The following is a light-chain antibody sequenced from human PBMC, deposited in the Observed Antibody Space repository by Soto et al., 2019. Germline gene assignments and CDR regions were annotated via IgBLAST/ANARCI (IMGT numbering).Light chain of an antibody. V-gene: IGKV3-20*01. J-gene: IGKJ1*01. CDR1: QNLGTMC. CDR3: QHFGGSPRT. Sequence: LLTLSLHPEETDTPSCTGGQNLGTMCLAWYQQKSGQAPRLLIYGASSRDSGIPDRFTGSGSGTDFTLTIDSVELEIFAVYFCQHFGGSPRTFGEGT. CDR2: GAS.